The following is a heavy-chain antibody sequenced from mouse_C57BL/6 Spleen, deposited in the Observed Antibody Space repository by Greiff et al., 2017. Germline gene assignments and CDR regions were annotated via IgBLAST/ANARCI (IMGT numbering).Heavy chain of an antibody. Sequence: EVQLQQSGAELVRPGASVKLSCTASGFNIKDDYMHWVKQRPEQGLEWIGWIDPENGDTEYASKFQGKATITADTSSNTAYLQLSSLTSEDTAVYYCTTYGQPFDYWGQGTTLTVSS. CDR3: TTYGQPFDY. J-gene: IGHJ2*01. D-gene: IGHD1-1*02. CDR2: IDPENGDT. V-gene: IGHV14-4*01. CDR1: GFNIKDDY.